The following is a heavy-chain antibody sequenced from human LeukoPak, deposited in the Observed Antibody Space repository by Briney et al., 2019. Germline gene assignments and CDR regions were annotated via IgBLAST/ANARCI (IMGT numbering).Heavy chain of an antibody. CDR3: ARYGISSTWYFSTHYYYGMDV. CDR2: ISAYNGNT. D-gene: IGHD6-13*01. Sequence: GASVKVSCKASGYTFTSYGISWVRPAPGQGLEWMGWISAYNGNTNYAQKLQGRVTMTTDTSTSTAYMELRSLRSDDTAVYYCARYGISSTWYFSTHYYYGMDVWGQGTTVTVSS. CDR1: GYTFTSYG. V-gene: IGHV1-18*01. J-gene: IGHJ6*02.